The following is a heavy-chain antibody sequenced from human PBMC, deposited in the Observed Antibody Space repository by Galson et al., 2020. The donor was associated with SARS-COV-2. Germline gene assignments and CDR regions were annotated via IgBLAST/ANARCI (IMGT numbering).Heavy chain of an antibody. D-gene: IGHD2-15*01. J-gene: IGHJ1*01. CDR2: ISSSGSYT. CDR1: GFTFSDYY. CDR3: ARNGRDCSGGICYGAEYFQY. V-gene: IGHV3-11*06. Sequence: GESLKISCVASGFTFSDYYMSWLRQAPGKGLEWISYISSSGSYTNYADSVKGRFTISRDNAKNSLYLQMNSLRAEDTALYFCARNGRDCSGGICYGAEYFQYWGQGNPVTVSS.